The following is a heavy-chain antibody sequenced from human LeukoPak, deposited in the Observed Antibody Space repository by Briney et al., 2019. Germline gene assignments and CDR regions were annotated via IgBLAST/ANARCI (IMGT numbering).Heavy chain of an antibody. V-gene: IGHV4-59*01. Sequence: SETLSLTSSDSGGSISSYYWSWVRQRPGRGLEWVGLIYFGVSAEYNPYLTSRATISADTSKTKTPLMLSSVTAADTAVYFCAGGSSMIRGAADYWGQGTLVTVSS. CDR3: AGGSSMIRGAADY. J-gene: IGHJ4*02. D-gene: IGHD3-10*01. CDR1: GGSISSYY. CDR2: IYFGVSA.